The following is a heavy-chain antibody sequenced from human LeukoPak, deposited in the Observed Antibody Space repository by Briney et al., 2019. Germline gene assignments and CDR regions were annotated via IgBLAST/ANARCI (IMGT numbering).Heavy chain of an antibody. CDR1: GFTVSSNY. CDR2: IYSGGST. V-gene: IGHV3-66*01. CDR3: ARAGIDIKSSSWYGYGMDV. Sequence: GGSLRLSCAASGFTVSSNYMSWVRQAPGKGLEWVSGIYSGGSTYYADSVKGRFTISRDNSKNTLYLQMTSLRAEDTAVYYCARAGIDIKSSSWYGYGMDVWGQGTTVTVSS. D-gene: IGHD6-13*01. J-gene: IGHJ6*02.